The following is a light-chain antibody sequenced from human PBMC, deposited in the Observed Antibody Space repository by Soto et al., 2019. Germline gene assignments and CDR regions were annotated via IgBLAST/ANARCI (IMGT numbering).Light chain of an antibody. J-gene: IGKJ1*01. V-gene: IGKV3-11*01. CDR3: QQRSNWPRT. CDR2: DAS. Sequence: EIVFTQCPSTLALSPGERANLSCRASQSVSSYLAWYQQKPGQAPRLLIYDASNRATGIPARFSGSGSGTDFTLTISSLEPEDFAVYYCQQRSNWPRTFGQGTKVDIK. CDR1: QSVSSY.